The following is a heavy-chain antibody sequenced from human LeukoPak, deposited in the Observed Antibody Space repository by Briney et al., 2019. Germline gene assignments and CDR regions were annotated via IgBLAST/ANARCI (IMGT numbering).Heavy chain of an antibody. CDR1: GYTFTSYD. CDR3: ARIDGYSSSFDY. V-gene: IGHV1-8*01. D-gene: IGHD6-13*01. CDR2: MNPNSGNA. J-gene: IGHJ4*02. Sequence: ASVKVSCKASGYTFTSYDINWVRQATGQGLEWMGWMNPNSGNAGYAQKFQGRVTMTRNTSISTAYMEPSSLRSEDTAVYYCARIDGYSSSFDYWGQGTLVTVSS.